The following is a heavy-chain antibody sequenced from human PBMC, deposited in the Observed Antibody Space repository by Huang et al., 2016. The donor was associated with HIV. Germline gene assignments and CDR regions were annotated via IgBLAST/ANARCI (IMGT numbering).Heavy chain of an antibody. CDR2: INHRGSP. V-gene: IGHV4-34*01. J-gene: IGHJ4*02. CDR3: ARLKYSSGGFDF. D-gene: IGHD5-18*01. Sequence: QVQLQQWGAGLLKPSETLSLTCAVYGGSFSDYYWTWIRQTPGKGREWIGEINHRGSPNLNPSLKSRVTISVDTSKNQFSLKLNAVTAADTAVYYCARLKYSSGGFDFWGQGTLVTVSS. CDR1: GGSFSDYY.